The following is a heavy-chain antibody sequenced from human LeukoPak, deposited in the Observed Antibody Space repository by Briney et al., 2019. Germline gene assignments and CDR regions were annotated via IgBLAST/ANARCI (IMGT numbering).Heavy chain of an antibody. CDR2: VWFDGSKR. CDR3: ARDFRRCSYGPVDY. Sequence: PGGSLRLSCTVSGFIFSNSGMHWVRRAPGKGLEWVAVVWFDGSKRYYADSVKGRFTISRDNSKNTLHLQMDSLRVEDTAMYFCARDFRRCSYGPVDYWGQGTLVTVSS. D-gene: IGHD5-18*01. V-gene: IGHV3-33*01. CDR1: GFIFSNSG. J-gene: IGHJ4*02.